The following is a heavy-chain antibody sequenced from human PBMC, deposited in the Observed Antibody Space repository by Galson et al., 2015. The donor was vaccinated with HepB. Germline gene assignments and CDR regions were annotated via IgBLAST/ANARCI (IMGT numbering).Heavy chain of an antibody. CDR3: ARDASGLAYCGGDCPEAAFDI. J-gene: IGHJ3*02. Sequence: TLSLTCTVSGGSISSSSYYWGWIRQPPGKGLEWIGSIYYSGSTYYNPSLKSRVTISVDTSKNQFSLKLSSVTAADTAVYYCARDASGLAYCGGDCPEAAFDIWGQGTMVTVSS. V-gene: IGHV4-39*07. D-gene: IGHD2-21*02. CDR1: GGSISSSSYY. CDR2: IYYSGST.